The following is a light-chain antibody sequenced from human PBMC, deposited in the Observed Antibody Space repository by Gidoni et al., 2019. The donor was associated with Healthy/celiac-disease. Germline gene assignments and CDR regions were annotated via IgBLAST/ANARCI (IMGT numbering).Light chain of an antibody. CDR1: RSNIGRNT. V-gene: IGLV1-44*01. Sequence: QSVLTQPPSASEPPGPRVTISCSGSRSNIGRNTVNWYQQPPETAPKLLIYSKNQRPSGVPDRCSGSKSGTSAALAISGLQSEDEADYYCAAWDDSLNGVVFGGGTKLTVL. CDR2: SKN. J-gene: IGLJ2*01. CDR3: AAWDDSLNGVV.